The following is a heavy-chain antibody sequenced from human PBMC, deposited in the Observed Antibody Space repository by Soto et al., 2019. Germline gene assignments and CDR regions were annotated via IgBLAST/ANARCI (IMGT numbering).Heavy chain of an antibody. V-gene: IGHV4-59*01. D-gene: IGHD1-20*01. J-gene: IGHJ4*02. CDR2: IYYTGKT. Sequence: PSETLSLTCTISGGTIGDYYWSWIRQPPGKDLEWIAYIYYTGKTDQNPSLVGRVSISLGTSRKHFSLNLRSVTAADTDVYYCVRTNNRAYSFDSWGPGVSVTVSS. CDR3: VRTNNRAYSFDS. CDR1: GGTIGDYY.